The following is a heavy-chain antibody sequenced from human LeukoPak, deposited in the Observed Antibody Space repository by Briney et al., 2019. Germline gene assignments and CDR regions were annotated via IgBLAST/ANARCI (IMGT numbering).Heavy chain of an antibody. CDR1: GGSISSSSYY. J-gene: IGHJ4*02. CDR2: IYYSGST. V-gene: IGHV4-39*01. Sequence: PSETLSLTCTVSGGSISSSSYYWGWIRQPPGKGLEWIGSIYYSGSTYYNPSPKSRVTISVDTSKNQFSLRLSSVTAADTAVYYCARRGIVVVTSTPYFDYWGQGTLVTVSS. CDR3: ARRGIVVVTSTPYFDY. D-gene: IGHD3-22*01.